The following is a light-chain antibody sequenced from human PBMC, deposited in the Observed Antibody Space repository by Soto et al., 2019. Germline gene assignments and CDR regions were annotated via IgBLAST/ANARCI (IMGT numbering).Light chain of an antibody. CDR1: SSDVGSYNL. CDR3: CSYAGSITP. J-gene: IGLJ1*01. Sequence: QSALTQPASVSGSPGQSITISCTGASSDVGSYNLVSWYQQHPGKAPKLMIYEGSKRPSGVSNRFSGSKSGNTASLTISGLQAEDEADYYCCSYAGSITPFGTGTKATVL. V-gene: IGLV2-23*01. CDR2: EGS.